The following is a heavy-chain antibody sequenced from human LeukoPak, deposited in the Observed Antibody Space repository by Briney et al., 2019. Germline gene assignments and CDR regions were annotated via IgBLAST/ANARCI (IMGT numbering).Heavy chain of an antibody. CDR3: ARGSSGSDFDY. J-gene: IGHJ4*02. Sequence: GGSLRLSCAASAFTFSRYSMNWVRQAPGKGLEWVSSISGSSSYIYYADSVKGRFTISRDNAKNSLYLQMNSLRAEDTAVYYCARGSSGSDFDYWGQGTLVTVSS. CDR2: ISGSSSYI. V-gene: IGHV3-21*01. D-gene: IGHD3-22*01. CDR1: AFTFSRYS.